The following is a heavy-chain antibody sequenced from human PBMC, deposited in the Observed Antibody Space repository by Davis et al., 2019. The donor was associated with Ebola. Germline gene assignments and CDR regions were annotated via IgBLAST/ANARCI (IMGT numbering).Heavy chain of an antibody. CDR3: ARVNMVRGVIITFDGMDV. Sequence: MPSETLSLTCFVSGGSLSIGSHYWGWLRQPPGKGLEWIGSIYYSGDTYYNPSLKSRVTISVDTSKNHFSLTLSSVTAADTAVYYCARVNMVRGVIITFDGMDVWGKGTTVTVSS. CDR2: IYYSGDT. J-gene: IGHJ6*04. V-gene: IGHV4-39*02. CDR1: GGSLSIGSHY. D-gene: IGHD3-10*01.